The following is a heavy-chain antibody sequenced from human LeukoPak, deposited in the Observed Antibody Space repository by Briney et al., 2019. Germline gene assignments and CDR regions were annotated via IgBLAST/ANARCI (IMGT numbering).Heavy chain of an antibody. CDR2: INHSGST. CDR1: GGSFSGYY. Sequence: PSETLSLTCAVYGGSFSGYYWSWIRQPPGKGLEWIGEINHSGSTNYNPSLKSRVTTSVDTSKNQFSLKLSSVTAADTAVYYCARTGPAAIVFDYWGQGTLVTVSS. CDR3: ARTGPAAIVFDY. J-gene: IGHJ4*02. V-gene: IGHV4-34*01. D-gene: IGHD2-2*01.